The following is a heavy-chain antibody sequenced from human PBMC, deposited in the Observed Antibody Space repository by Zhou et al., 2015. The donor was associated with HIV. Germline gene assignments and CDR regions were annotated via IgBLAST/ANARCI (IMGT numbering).Heavy chain of an antibody. J-gene: IGHJ4*02. D-gene: IGHD1-1*01. V-gene: IGHV1-69*09. Sequence: QVQLVQSGAEVRKPGASVKVSCKTSGYTFMNYDINWVRQATGQGLEWVGRNIPNFGVSNYAQKFQGRVTITADKSTGTAYMELSSLRSDDTAVYYCAGHFLSDTRIRSRPWTWAQGTLVTVSS. CDR3: AGHFLSDTRIRSRPWT. CDR2: NIPNFGVS. CDR1: GYTFMNYD.